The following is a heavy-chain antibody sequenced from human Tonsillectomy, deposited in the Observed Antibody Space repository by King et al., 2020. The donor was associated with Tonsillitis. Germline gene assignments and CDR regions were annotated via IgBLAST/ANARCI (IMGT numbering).Heavy chain of an antibody. V-gene: IGHV3-23*03. Sequence: DVQLVESGGGLVQPGGSLRHSCAASGFTFRSYAMSWVRQAPGKGLEWVSVIYSGENNTYYGDSVKGRFTISRDDSKNTVYLQMNSLRAEDTAVYYCAKEDFNILTGYYPDYWGQGTLVTVSS. CDR2: IYSGENNT. J-gene: IGHJ4*02. CDR1: GFTFRSYA. CDR3: AKEDFNILTGYYPDY. D-gene: IGHD3-9*01.